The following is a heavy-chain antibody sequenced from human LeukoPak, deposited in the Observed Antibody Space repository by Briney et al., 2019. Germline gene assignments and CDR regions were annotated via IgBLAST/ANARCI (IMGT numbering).Heavy chain of an antibody. V-gene: IGHV4-4*07. CDR3: ARGYYYGSGSYFFDY. CDR2: IYASGTT. D-gene: IGHD3-10*01. J-gene: IGHJ4*02. CDR1: GGSISDYY. Sequence: SETLSLTCTVSGGSISDYYWSWIRQPAGKGLEWIGRIYASGTTNYNPSLRSRVTMSVDTSKNQFSLKLSSVTAADTAVYYCARGYYYGSGSYFFDYWGQGTLVTVSS.